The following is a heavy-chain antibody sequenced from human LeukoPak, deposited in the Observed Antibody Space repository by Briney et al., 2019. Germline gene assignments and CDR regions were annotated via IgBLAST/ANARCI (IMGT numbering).Heavy chain of an antibody. V-gene: IGHV1-2*02. D-gene: IGHD6-6*01. CDR2: INPNSCGT. Sequence: ASVKVSCTASGYSFTAYYIHWVRQAPGQGREWMGWINPNSCGTKYAQRFQGRVNMTRDTSISTVYIEVSRLTSGDTAVYFCASALYSSSGFDYWGQGTVVTVSS. CDR3: ASALYSSSGFDY. J-gene: IGHJ4*02. CDR1: GYSFTAYY.